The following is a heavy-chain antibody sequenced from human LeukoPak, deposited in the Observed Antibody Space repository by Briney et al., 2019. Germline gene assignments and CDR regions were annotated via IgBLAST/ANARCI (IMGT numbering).Heavy chain of an antibody. J-gene: IGHJ6*02. V-gene: IGHV1-3*01. CDR3: ARDAEFRGVISPMGPYYYYGMDV. CDR1: GYTFTSYP. CDR2: INAGNGNT. Sequence: GASVKVSCKASGYTFTSYPMHWVRQAPGQRLEWMGWINAGNGNTKYSQNFQGRVTITRDTSARTAYMELSSLRSDDTAVYYCARDAEFRGVISPMGPYYYYGMDVWGQGTTVTVSS. D-gene: IGHD3-10*01.